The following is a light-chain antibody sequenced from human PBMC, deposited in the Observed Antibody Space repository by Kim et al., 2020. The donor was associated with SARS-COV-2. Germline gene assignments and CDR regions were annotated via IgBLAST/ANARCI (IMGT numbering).Light chain of an antibody. CDR2: GAS. CDR1: QPISRF. CDR3: QQTYGTPFT. J-gene: IGKJ4*01. V-gene: IGKV1-39*01. Sequence: DIQMTQSPSSLSASIGDRVTITCRASQPISRFLNWYQQKPGKAPKVLVYGASSLQGGVPSRFSGSGSGTEFTLTINSLQPEDYGSYHCQQTYGTPFTFGGGIKLEI.